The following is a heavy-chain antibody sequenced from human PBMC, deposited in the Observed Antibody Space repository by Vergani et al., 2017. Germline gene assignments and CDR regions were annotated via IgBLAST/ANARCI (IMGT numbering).Heavy chain of an antibody. CDR3: ARHVDYYDSSGYRMKNFDY. CDR2: IYYSGST. D-gene: IGHD3-22*01. Sequence: QVQLQESGPGLVKPSQTLSLTCTVSGGSINSGSFYWNWIRQHPGKGLEWIGYIYYSGSTYYNPSLKSRVTIYVDTSKNQFSLKLSSVTSADTAVYYCARHVDYYDSSGYRMKNFDYWGQGTLVTVSS. CDR1: GGSINSGSFY. V-gene: IGHV4-31*03. J-gene: IGHJ4*02.